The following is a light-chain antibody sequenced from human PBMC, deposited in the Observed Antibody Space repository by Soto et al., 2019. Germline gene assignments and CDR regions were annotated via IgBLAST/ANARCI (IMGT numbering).Light chain of an antibody. Sequence: DIQMTQSPSSRSAFVGDRVTITCRASQGINNYLAWYQQKPGKVPKLLIYAASTLQPGVPSRFSGSGSGTDFTLTITSLQPEDVATYYCQKYDSVPLTFGPGTTVDIK. CDR3: QKYDSVPLT. CDR2: AAS. J-gene: IGKJ3*01. V-gene: IGKV1-27*01. CDR1: QGINNY.